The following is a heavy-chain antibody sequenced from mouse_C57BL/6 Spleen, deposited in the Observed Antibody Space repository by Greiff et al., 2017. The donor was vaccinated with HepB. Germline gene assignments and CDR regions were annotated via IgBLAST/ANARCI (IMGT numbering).Heavy chain of an antibody. D-gene: IGHD1-1*01. Sequence: QVQLQQPGAELVMPGASVKLSCKASGYTFTSYWTHWVKQRPGQGLEWIGEIDPSDSYTNYNQKFKGKSTLTVDKSSSTAYMQLSSLTSEDSAVYYCARFTTVVAPFDYWGQGTTLTVSS. J-gene: IGHJ2*01. CDR1: GYTFTSYW. CDR2: IDPSDSYT. CDR3: ARFTTVVAPFDY. V-gene: IGHV1-69*01.